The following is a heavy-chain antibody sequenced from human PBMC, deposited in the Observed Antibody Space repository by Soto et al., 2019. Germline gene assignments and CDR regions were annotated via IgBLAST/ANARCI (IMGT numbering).Heavy chain of an antibody. CDR2: MNPNSGNT. CDR1: GYSFSSYD. CDR3: ARRGYDFWSGYGPNWFDP. J-gene: IGHJ5*02. Sequence: XPVKGYFKASGYSFSSYDVSWVRQATGQGLEWMGWMNPNSGNTGYAQKFQGRVTMTRNTSISTAYMELSSLRSEDTAVYYCARRGYDFWSGYGPNWFDPWGQGTLVTVSS. D-gene: IGHD3-3*01. V-gene: IGHV1-8*01.